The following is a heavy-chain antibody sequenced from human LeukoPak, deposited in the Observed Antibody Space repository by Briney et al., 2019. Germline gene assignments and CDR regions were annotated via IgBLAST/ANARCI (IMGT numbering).Heavy chain of an antibody. CDR3: ARDLTYYDSSGYYYENDAFDI. CDR2: ISSSSSYI. D-gene: IGHD3-22*01. CDR1: GFTFSSYS. V-gene: IGHV3-21*01. J-gene: IGHJ3*02. Sequence: PGGSLRLSCAASGFTFSSYSMNWVRQAPGKGLEWVSSISSSSSYIYYADSVKGRFTISRDNAKNSLYLQMNSLRAEDTAVYYCARDLTYYDSSGYYYENDAFDIWGQGTMVTVSS.